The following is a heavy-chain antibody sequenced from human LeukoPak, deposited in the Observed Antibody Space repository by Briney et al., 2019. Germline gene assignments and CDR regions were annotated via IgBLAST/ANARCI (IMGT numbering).Heavy chain of an antibody. CDR1: GFTFSSYW. V-gene: IGHV3-7*01. D-gene: IGHD3-22*01. Sequence: GGSLRLSCAASGFTFSSYWMSWVRQAPGKGLEWVANIKQDGSEKYYVDSVKGRFTISRDNAKNSLYLQMNSLRAEDTAVYYCARSLRSSGYYFEPLHHHPFDYWGQGTLVTVSS. CDR2: IKQDGSEK. CDR3: ARSLRSSGYYFEPLHHHPFDY. J-gene: IGHJ4*02.